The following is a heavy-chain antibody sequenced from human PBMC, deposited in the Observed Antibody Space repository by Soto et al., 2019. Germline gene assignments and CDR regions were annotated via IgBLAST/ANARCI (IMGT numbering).Heavy chain of an antibody. CDR3: ATAKLLLPWLFDY. D-gene: IGHD2-15*01. J-gene: IGHJ4*02. CDR1: GFTVSSNY. CDR2: IYSGGST. V-gene: IGHV3-66*01. Sequence: GGSVKLSCAASGFTVSSNYMSWVRQAPGKGLEWVSVIYSGGSTYYADSVKGRFIISRDDSKNTLFLQMNSLRAEDTAVYYCATAKLLLPWLFDYWGQGPLVTVSS.